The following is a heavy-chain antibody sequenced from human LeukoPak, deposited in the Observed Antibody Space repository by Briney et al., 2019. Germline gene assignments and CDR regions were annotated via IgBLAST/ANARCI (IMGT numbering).Heavy chain of an antibody. Sequence: SVKVSCKASGYTFTSYGISWVRQAPGQGLEWMGWISAYNGNTNYAQKLQGRVTMTTDTSTSTAYMELRSLRSDDTAVYYCARDLYCSSTSCYPQNFDYWGQGTLVTVSS. CDR2: ISAYNGNT. D-gene: IGHD2-2*01. CDR3: ARDLYCSSTSCYPQNFDY. V-gene: IGHV1-18*01. J-gene: IGHJ4*02. CDR1: GYTFTSYG.